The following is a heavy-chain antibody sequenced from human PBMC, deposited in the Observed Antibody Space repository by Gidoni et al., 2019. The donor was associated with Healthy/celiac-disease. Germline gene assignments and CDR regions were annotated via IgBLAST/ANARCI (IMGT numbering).Heavy chain of an antibody. J-gene: IGHJ5*02. CDR3: ARQESWIQLWLQGWFDP. CDR1: GGSISSSSYY. Sequence: QLQLQESGPGLVKPSETLSLTCTVSGGSISSSSYYWGWIRQPPGKGLEWIGSIYYSGSTYYNPSLKSRVTISVDTSKNQFSLKLSSVTAADTAVYYCARQESWIQLWLQGWFDPWGQGTLVTVSS. CDR2: IYYSGST. V-gene: IGHV4-39*01. D-gene: IGHD5-18*01.